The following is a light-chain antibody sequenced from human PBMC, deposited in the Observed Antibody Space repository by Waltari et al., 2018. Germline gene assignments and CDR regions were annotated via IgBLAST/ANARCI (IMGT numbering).Light chain of an antibody. Sequence: EIVMTQSPATLSVSPGERATLSCRASQSVSSNLAWYQQKHGQAPRLLIYDASTRATGIPARFSGSGSGTEFIFTINNMQSEDFAVYYCQQYDNWPPWTFGQGTKVEIK. CDR3: QQYDNWPPWT. V-gene: IGKV3-15*01. CDR1: QSVSSN. J-gene: IGKJ1*01. CDR2: DAS.